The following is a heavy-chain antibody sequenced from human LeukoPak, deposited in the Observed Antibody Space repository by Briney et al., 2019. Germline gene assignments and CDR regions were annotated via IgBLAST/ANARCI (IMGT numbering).Heavy chain of an antibody. J-gene: IGHJ4*02. D-gene: IGHD2-2*01. V-gene: IGHV4-4*07. CDR3: ARALYCSSTSCFYFDY. Sequence: PSETLSLTCTVSGGSLSSYYWSWIRQPAGKGLEWIGCIYSSGSTNYNPSLKSRVTMSVDTSKNQFSLKLTSVTAADTAVYYCARALYCSSTSCFYFDYWGQGTLVTVSS. CDR2: IYSSGST. CDR1: GGSLSSYY.